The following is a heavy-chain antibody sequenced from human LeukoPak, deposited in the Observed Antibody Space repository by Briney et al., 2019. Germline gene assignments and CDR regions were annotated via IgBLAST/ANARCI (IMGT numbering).Heavy chain of an antibody. V-gene: IGHV3-74*01. CDR1: GFIFSDYW. CDR3: ARGLSYAVAYGDY. D-gene: IGHD6-19*01. J-gene: IGHJ4*02. CDR2: INRDGTGT. Sequence: PGGSLRLSCAPSGFIFSDYWFHWVRQTPGQGLVWVAAINRDGTGTSHADSVRGRFTVSRDNAKNTLHLQLNSLRADDTAVYYCARGLSYAVAYGDYWGQGTLVTVSS.